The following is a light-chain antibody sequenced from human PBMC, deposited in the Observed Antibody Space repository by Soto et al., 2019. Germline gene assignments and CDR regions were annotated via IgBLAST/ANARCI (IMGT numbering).Light chain of an antibody. J-gene: IGLJ3*02. V-gene: IGLV5-45*03. CDR2: YKSDSDK. CDR1: SGINVGTYR. CDR3: MIWHSSAWV. Sequence: QPVLTQPSSLSASPGASASLTCTLRSGINVGTYRIYWYQQKPGSPPQYLLRYKSDSDKQQGSGVPSRFSGSKDASANAGTLRVSGLQSEDEADYYCMIWHSSAWVFGGGTKLTVL.